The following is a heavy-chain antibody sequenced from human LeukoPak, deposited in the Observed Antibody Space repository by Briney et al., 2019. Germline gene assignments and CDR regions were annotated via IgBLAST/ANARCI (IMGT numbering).Heavy chain of an antibody. CDR1: GFTFSHYG. D-gene: IGHD4-17*01. CDR2: IWHDGSNE. J-gene: IGHJ4*02. CDR3: ARDLYYDYGVK. Sequence: GGSLGLSCAASGFTFSHYGMHWVRQAPGKGLEWVAVIWHDGSNEYYADSVKGQFTISRDNSKNTLYLQMNSLRAEDTAVYYCARDLYYDYGVKWGQGTLVTVSS. V-gene: IGHV3-33*08.